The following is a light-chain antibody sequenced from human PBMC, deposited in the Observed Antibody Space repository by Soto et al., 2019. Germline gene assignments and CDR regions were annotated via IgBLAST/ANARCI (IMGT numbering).Light chain of an antibody. CDR2: VVS. V-gene: IGLV2-14*01. CDR1: SSDLGGYNY. J-gene: IGLJ1*01. Sequence: QSALAQPTSVSGSPGQSIAISCTGTSSDLGGYNYVSWHQQHPGKAPKVLISVVSNRPSGVSNRFSGSKSGNTASLTISGLQAEDEADYYCSSYRSGGTFVFGSGTKLTVL. CDR3: SSYRSGGTFV.